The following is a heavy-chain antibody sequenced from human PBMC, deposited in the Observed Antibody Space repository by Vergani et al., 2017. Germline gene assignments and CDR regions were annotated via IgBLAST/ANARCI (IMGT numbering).Heavy chain of an antibody. V-gene: IGHV4-59*08. CDR1: GGSISSYY. D-gene: IGHD1-1*01. CDR3: ASRAETNENGFDP. Sequence: QVQLQESGPGLVKPSETLSLTCTVSGGSISSYYWSWIRQPPGKGLEWIGYIYYSGSTNYNPSLKSRVTISVDTSKNQFSLKLSSVTAAEPAVYYCASRAETNENGFDPGAREPWSPSPQ. CDR2: IYYSGST. J-gene: IGHJ5*02.